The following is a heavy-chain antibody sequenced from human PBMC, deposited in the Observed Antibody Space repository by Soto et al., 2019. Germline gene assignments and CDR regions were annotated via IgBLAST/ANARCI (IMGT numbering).Heavy chain of an antibody. Sequence: QVQLQESGPGLVKPSQTLSLTCTVSGGSISSGDYYWSWIRQPPGKGLEWIGYIYYSGSTYYNPSVTLRVTLAVETSKNQLALKLSSVTAQDTEVYYCARGGSSGKPGEGNWYFDLWGRGTLVTVSS. J-gene: IGHJ2*01. D-gene: IGHD3-22*01. V-gene: IGHV4-30-4*01. CDR3: ARGGSSGKPGEGNWYFDL. CDR2: IYYSGST. CDR1: GGSISSGDYY.